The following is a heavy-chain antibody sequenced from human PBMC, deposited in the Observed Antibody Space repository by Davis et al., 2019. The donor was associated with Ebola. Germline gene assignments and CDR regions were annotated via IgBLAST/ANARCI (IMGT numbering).Heavy chain of an antibody. CDR2: IKQDGSEK. V-gene: IGHV3-7*01. D-gene: IGHD5-12*01. J-gene: IGHJ4*02. CDR3: ARDPVDIVATIKRTFDY. CDR1: GFTFSIYW. Sequence: PGGSLRLSCAASGFTFSIYWMSWVRQAPGKGLEWVANIKQDGSEKYYVDSVKGRFTISRDNAKNSLYLQMNSLRDEDTAVYYCARDPVDIVATIKRTFDYWGQGTLVTVSS.